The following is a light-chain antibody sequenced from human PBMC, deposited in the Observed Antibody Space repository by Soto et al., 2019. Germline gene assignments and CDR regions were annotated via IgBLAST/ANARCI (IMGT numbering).Light chain of an antibody. Sequence: QSVLTQPPSVSGAPGQRVTISCTRSSSNIGAGYDVHWYQQLPGTAPKLLIYGNSNRPSGVPDRFSGSKSGTSASLAITGRQAEDEADYDCQSYDSSLSGWVFGGGTKLTVL. CDR2: GNS. CDR1: SSNIGAGYD. J-gene: IGLJ3*02. CDR3: QSYDSSLSGWV. V-gene: IGLV1-40*01.